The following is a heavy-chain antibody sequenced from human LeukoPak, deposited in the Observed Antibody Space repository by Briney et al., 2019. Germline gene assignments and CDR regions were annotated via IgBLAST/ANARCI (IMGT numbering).Heavy chain of an antibody. CDR1: GFTFSSYA. CDR2: ISYDGSNK. CDR3: ARGRDARSSTSCTDY. J-gene: IGHJ4*02. V-gene: IGHV3-30*04. Sequence: PGGSLRLSCAASGFTFSSYAMQWVRQAPGKGLEWVAVISYDGSNKYYADSVKGRFTISRDNSKNTLYLQMNSLRAEDTAVYYCARGRDARSSTSCTDYWGQGTLVTVSS. D-gene: IGHD2-2*01.